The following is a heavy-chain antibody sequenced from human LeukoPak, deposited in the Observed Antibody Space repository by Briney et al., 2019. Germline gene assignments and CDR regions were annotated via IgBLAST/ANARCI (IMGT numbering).Heavy chain of an antibody. CDR3: ATAFNYDSSGYYYDY. Sequence: ASVKVSCKVSGYTLTELSMHWVRQAPGKGLEWMGGSDPEDGETIYAQKFQGRVTMTEDTSTDTAYMELSSLRSEDTAVYYCATAFNYDSSGYYYDYWGQGTLVTVSS. J-gene: IGHJ4*02. V-gene: IGHV1-24*01. CDR2: SDPEDGET. CDR1: GYTLTELS. D-gene: IGHD3-22*01.